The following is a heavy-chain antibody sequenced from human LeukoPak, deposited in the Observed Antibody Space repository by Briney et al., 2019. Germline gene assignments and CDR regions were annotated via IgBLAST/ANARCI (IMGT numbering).Heavy chain of an antibody. D-gene: IGHD3-3*01. Sequence: SETLSLTCTVSGGSISSYYCSWIRQPPGKGLEWIGYIYYSGSTNYNPSLKSRVTISVDTSKNQFSLKLSSVTAADTAVYYCARDPLRSGRYYYGMDVWGQGTTVTVSS. CDR1: GGSISSYY. CDR2: IYYSGST. CDR3: ARDPLRSGRYYYGMDV. J-gene: IGHJ6*02. V-gene: IGHV4-59*01.